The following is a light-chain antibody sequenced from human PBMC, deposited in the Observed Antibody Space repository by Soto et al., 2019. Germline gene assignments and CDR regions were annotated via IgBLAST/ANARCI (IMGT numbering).Light chain of an antibody. CDR3: QQYNNWPAIT. Sequence: EVVMTQSPATLSVSPGERATLSCRASQSVSSNLAWYQQKPGQAPRLFIYGASTRATGIPARFSGSGSGTEFTLTISSLQSEDFAVYYCQQYNNWPAITFGQVTRLEIK. CDR1: QSVSSN. J-gene: IGKJ5*01. CDR2: GAS. V-gene: IGKV3D-15*01.